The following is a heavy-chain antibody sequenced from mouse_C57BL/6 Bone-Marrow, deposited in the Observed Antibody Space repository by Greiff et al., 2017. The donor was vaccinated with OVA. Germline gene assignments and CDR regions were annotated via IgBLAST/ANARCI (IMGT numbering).Heavy chain of an antibody. CDR2: IRSKSSNYAT. Sequence: EVQVVESGGGLVQPKGSLKLSCAASGFTFNTYAMHWVRQAPGKGLEWVARIRSKSSNYATYYADSVKDRFTISREDSKSMQDLQKNNLKTEDTAMYYGVRDDYGSSCYGMDDWGKGTTGTVSA. CDR1: GFTFNTYA. J-gene: IGHJ4*01. D-gene: IGHD1-1*01. V-gene: IGHV10-3*01. CDR3: VRDDYGSSCYGMDD.